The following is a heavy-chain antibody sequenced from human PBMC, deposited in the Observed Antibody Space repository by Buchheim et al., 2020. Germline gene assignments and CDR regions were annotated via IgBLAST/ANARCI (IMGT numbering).Heavy chain of an antibody. CDR2: IYVGWTI. J-gene: IGHJ5*02. CDR3: ARLDNTWFDP. V-gene: IGHV4-4*07. CDR1: GGSISTYY. D-gene: IGHD3-9*01. Sequence: QLQLQESGPGLVKPSETLSLTCSVSGGSISTYYWAWIRQPAGKGLEWIGRIYVGWTITYNSSLKNRLPISADKSRNHLSLRLTSVTAADTAVYYCARLDNTWFDPWGQGAL.